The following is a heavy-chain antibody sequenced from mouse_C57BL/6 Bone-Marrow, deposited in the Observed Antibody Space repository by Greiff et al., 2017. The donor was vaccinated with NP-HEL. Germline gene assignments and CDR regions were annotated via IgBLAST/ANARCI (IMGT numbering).Heavy chain of an antibody. CDR1: GFNIKDAY. D-gene: IGHD2-2*01. J-gene: IGHJ4*01. CDR3: TTSLYGYDEGYAMDY. V-gene: IGHV14-4*01. Sequence: VQLQQSGAELVRPGASVKLSCTASGFNIKDAYMHWVKQRPEQGLEGIGWIDPENGDTAYASKFQGKATITADTSSNTAYLQLSSLTSEDTAVYYCTTSLYGYDEGYAMDYWGQGTSVTVSS. CDR2: IDPENGDT.